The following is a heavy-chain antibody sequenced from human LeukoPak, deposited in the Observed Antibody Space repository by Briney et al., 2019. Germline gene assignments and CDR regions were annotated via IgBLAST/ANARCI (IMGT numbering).Heavy chain of an antibody. V-gene: IGHV3-23*01. J-gene: IGHJ4*02. CDR1: GFPFSSYT. D-gene: IGHD6-13*01. CDR3: ARRSHASPAGYSPFFDS. Sequence: GGSLRLSCAGSGFPFSSYTINWVRQGPGKGMEWASTISHSGAPYYADSVKGRFTISRDNSKNTVFLQMNSLRAEDTALYFCARRSHASPAGYSPFFDSWGQGTLVTVSS. CDR2: ISHSGAP.